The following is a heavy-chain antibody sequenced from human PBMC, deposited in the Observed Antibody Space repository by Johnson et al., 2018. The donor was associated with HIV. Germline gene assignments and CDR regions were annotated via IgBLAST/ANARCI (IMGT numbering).Heavy chain of an antibody. V-gene: IGHV3-7*05. J-gene: IGHJ3*02. Sequence: VQLVESGGGLVQPGGSLRLSCAASGFTFSSYWMSWVRQAPGKGLEWVANIKQDGSEKYYVDSVKGRFTISRDNAKNSLSLQMNSLRAEDTAVDYCATDGTRDIVANGAVDIWGQGTMVTVSS. D-gene: IGHD2-15*01. CDR3: ATDGTRDIVANGAVDI. CDR2: IKQDGSEK. CDR1: GFTFSSYW.